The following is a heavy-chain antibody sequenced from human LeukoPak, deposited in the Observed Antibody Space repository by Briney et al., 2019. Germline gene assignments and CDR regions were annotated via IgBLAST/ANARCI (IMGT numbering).Heavy chain of an antibody. D-gene: IGHD3-10*01. CDR1: GLTFSTYD. CDR3: AKARAAASGMYYTVDC. CDR2: ISGSGGST. J-gene: IGHJ4*02. Sequence: GGSLRLSCAASGLTFSTYDMSWVRQAPGKGLEWVSSISGSGGSTYYSDFVKGRFTISRDNSKNTLYLQTNSLRAEDTAVFYCAKARAAASGMYYTVDCWGQGSLVTVSS. V-gene: IGHV3-23*01.